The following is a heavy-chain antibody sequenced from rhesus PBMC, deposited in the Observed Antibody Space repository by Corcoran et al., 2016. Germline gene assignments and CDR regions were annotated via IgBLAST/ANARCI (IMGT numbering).Heavy chain of an antibody. CDR2: ITYSGST. D-gene: IGHD6-25*01. J-gene: IGHJ4*01. CDR3: ARDAPRIAAAGTGNY. V-gene: IGHV4-122*02. CDR1: GGPIRRGYYY. Sequence: QVQLQESGPGLVKPSETLSLTCAVSGGPIRRGYYYWSWIRPPPGKGLEWIGYITYSGSTSYNPSLKSRVTISRDTSKNQFSLKLSSVTAADTAVYYCARDAPRIAAAGTGNYWGQGVLVTVSS.